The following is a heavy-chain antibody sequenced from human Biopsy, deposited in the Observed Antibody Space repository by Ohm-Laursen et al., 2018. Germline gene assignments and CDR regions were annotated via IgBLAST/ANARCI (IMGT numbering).Heavy chain of an antibody. CDR1: GGAISSDY. CDR3: ARLYRLDDYWNDDPPDAFDV. Sequence: SDTLSLTCLVSGGAISSDYWSWIRQPPRKGLEWIGYISSRGSTNYNPSLRGRVTITVDTSKNQFSLKLTSVTAADTAVFFCARLYRLDDYWNDDPPDAFDVWGQGTMVTVSS. V-gene: IGHV4-59*07. CDR2: ISSRGST. D-gene: IGHD3-3*01. J-gene: IGHJ3*01.